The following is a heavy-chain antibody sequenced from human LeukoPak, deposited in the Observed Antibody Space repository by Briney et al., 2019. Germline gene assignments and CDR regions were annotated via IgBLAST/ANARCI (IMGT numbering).Heavy chain of an antibody. D-gene: IGHD3-3*01. CDR1: GFTFSSYA. V-gene: IGHV3-23*01. Sequence: GGSLRLSCAASGFTFSSYAMSWVRQAPGEGLEWVSAISGIGDGTYYADSVKGGFTISRDNSKNPLYLQLNSLRAEDTAVYYCAKELSDFWSGYPHDYWGQGTLVTVSS. J-gene: IGHJ4*02. CDR2: ISGIGDGT. CDR3: AKELSDFWSGYPHDY.